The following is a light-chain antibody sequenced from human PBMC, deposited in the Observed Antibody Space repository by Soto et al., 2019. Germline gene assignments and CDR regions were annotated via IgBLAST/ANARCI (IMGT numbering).Light chain of an antibody. CDR2: GAY. Sequence: EIVLTLSPGTLPLSPGERATLSCRASQSVSSSYLAWYQQKPGQAPRLIIYGAYSRATGIPDRFSGSGSGTDFTLTISRLEPEDFAVYYCQQYGNSIPITCGQGTRLEIK. CDR1: QSVSSSY. V-gene: IGKV3-20*01. J-gene: IGKJ5*01. CDR3: QQYGNSIPIT.